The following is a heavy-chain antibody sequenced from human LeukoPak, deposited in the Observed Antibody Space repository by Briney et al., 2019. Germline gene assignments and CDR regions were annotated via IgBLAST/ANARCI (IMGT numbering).Heavy chain of an antibody. D-gene: IGHD5-12*01. Sequence: GGSLRLSCAASGFISSSNGMSWVRQAPGKGLEWVSGISGSGVSTYYADSVKGRFTISRDNAKNSLYLQMNSLRAEDTAVYYCAVDSGYDPWGQGTLVTVSS. CDR2: ISGSGVST. V-gene: IGHV3-23*01. CDR1: GFISSSNG. J-gene: IGHJ5*02. CDR3: AVDSGYDP.